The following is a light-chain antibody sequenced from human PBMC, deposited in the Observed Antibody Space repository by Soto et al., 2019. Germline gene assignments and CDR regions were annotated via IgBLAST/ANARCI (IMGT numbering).Light chain of an antibody. CDR3: QQSYNPPYT. CDR2: WAS. V-gene: IGKV4-1*01. J-gene: IGKJ2*01. CDR1: PSVLYSSNNKNY. Sequence: DIVMTQSPASLAVSLGERATSNCKSSPSVLYSSNNKNYLAWYQQKPGEPPKLLIYWASARESGVPDRCSGSGSRTDFTLTINSLQAEAVSVYYFQQSYNPPYTFGQGTKLEIK.